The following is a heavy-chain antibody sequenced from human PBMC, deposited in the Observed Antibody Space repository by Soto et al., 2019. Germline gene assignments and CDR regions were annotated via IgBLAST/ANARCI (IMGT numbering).Heavy chain of an antibody. V-gene: IGHV1-69*12. CDR3: ASNSAGYYYYGMDV. CDR2: IIPIFGTA. J-gene: IGHJ6*02. Sequence: QVQLVQSGAEVKKPGSSVKVSCKASGGTFSSYAISWVRQAPGQGLEWMGGIIPIFGTANYAQKFQGRVTITADESTSTAYMELSSLRSDDTAVYYCASNSAGYYYYGMDVWGQGTTVTVSS. D-gene: IGHD1-20*01. CDR1: GGTFSSYA.